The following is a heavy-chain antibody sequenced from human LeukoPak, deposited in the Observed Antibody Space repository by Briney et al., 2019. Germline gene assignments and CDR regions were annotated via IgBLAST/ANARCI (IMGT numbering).Heavy chain of an antibody. J-gene: IGHJ4*02. Sequence: ASVKVSCKASGYTFTGYYMHWVRQAPGQGLEWMGWINPNSGGTYYAQKFQGRVTMTSDTSVSTAYMELSRLRSDNTAVYYCARDLYGGTSATFDYWGQGTLVTVSS. V-gene: IGHV1-2*02. CDR3: ARDLYGGTSATFDY. CDR2: INPNSGGT. CDR1: GYTFTGYY. D-gene: IGHD4-23*01.